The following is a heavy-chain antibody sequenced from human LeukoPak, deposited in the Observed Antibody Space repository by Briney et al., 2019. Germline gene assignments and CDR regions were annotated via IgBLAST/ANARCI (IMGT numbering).Heavy chain of an antibody. CDR3: GRGTYYYDSSGYYSGGLGY. CDR1: GFTFSNYA. D-gene: IGHD3-22*01. CDR2: ISFDGSDK. J-gene: IGHJ4*02. V-gene: IGHV3-30*04. Sequence: GGSLRLSCAASGFTFSNYAMHWVRQAPGKGLECVAVISFDGSDKYYADSVKGRFTISRDNSENTLYVQMNSLRAEDTAVYYCGRGTYYYDSSGYYSGGLGYWGQGTLVTVSS.